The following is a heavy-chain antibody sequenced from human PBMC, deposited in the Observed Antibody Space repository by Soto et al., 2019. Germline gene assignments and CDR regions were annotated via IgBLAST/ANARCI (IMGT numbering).Heavy chain of an antibody. CDR3: ARDPLHYGSGFDY. V-gene: IGHV3-11*01. CDR1: GFPFKDYY. Sequence: QVQLVESGGGLVKPGGSLRLSCAASGFPFKDYYMSWIRQAPGKGLEWVSYISSSGSTIYYADSVKGRFTISRDDVSNSLYLQMNSLRAEDTAVYYCARDPLHYGSGFDYWGQGTLVTVSS. CDR2: ISSSGSTI. J-gene: IGHJ4*02. D-gene: IGHD3-10*01.